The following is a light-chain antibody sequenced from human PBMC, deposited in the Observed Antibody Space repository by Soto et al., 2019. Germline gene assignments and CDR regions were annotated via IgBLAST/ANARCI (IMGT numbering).Light chain of an antibody. Sequence: AIRMTQSPSSFSASTGDRVAITCRASQGMSGYLAWYQQKPGKAPKLLIYAASTLQSGVPSRFSGSGSGTDFTLTISCLQSEDFATYYCQQYYSYPRTFGQGTKVEIK. CDR1: QGMSGY. CDR2: AAS. V-gene: IGKV1-8*01. CDR3: QQYYSYPRT. J-gene: IGKJ1*01.